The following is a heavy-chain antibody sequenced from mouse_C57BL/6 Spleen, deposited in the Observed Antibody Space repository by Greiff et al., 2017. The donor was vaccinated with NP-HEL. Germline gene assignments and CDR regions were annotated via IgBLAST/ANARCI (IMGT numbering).Heavy chain of an antibody. D-gene: IGHD2-5*01. Sequence: EVKLMESGGDLVKPGGSLKLSCAASGFTFSSYGMSWVRQTPDKRLEWVATISSGGSYTYYPDSVKGRFTISRDNAKNTLYLQMSSLKSEDRAMYYCARVGYSNLRVYYFDYWGQGTTLTVSS. CDR1: GFTFSSYG. CDR2: ISSGGSYT. V-gene: IGHV5-6*01. J-gene: IGHJ2*01. CDR3: ARVGYSNLRVYYFDY.